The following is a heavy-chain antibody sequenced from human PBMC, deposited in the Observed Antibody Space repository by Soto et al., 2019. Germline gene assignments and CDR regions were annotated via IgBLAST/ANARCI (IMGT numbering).Heavy chain of an antibody. CDR2: IYYSGST. Sequence: QVQLQESGPGLVKPSQTLSLTCTVSGGSISSGDYYWSWIRQPPGKGLEWIGYIYYSGSTYYNPSLKSRVTISVETSKNQFSLKLSSVTAADTAVYYCARDRDCSGGSCFLHPKSYGMDVWGQGTTVTVSS. D-gene: IGHD2-15*01. J-gene: IGHJ6*02. V-gene: IGHV4-30-4*01. CDR1: GGSISSGDYY. CDR3: ARDRDCSGGSCFLHPKSYGMDV.